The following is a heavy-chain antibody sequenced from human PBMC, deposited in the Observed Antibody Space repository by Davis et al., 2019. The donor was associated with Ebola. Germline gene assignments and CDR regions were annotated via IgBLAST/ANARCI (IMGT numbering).Heavy chain of an antibody. V-gene: IGHV3-7*03. CDR3: AREGGGSWGY. J-gene: IGHJ4*02. Sequence: GESLNISCAASGFAFSSYWMTWLRQAPGKGLEWVANIKQDGSEKYSVESVRGRFNVSRDNANNSVFLQMDSLRAEETGVYYCAREGGGSWGYWGQGTLVTVSS. CDR2: IKQDGSEK. CDR1: GFAFSSYW. D-gene: IGHD3-10*01.